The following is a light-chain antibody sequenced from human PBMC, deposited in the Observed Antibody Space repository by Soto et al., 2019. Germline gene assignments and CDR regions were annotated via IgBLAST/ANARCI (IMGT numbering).Light chain of an antibody. CDR2: RNN. Sequence: QYVLTQPPSAYGTPGQRDTISCSGSSSNIGSNTVNWYQQLPGTAPKLLIYRNNQRPSEVPDRFSGSKSGTSASLAISGHQSEDEADYYCAAWDDGLNGVVFGGGTKVTVL. CDR1: SSNIGSNT. J-gene: IGLJ2*01. CDR3: AAWDDGLNGVV. V-gene: IGLV1-44*01.